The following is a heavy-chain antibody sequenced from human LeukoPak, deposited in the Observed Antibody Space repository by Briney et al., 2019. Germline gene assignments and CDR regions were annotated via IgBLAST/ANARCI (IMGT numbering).Heavy chain of an antibody. Sequence: SETLSLTCTVSGGSISSYYWSWIRQPPGKGLEWIGYISYSGSTHSSPSLKSRGTLSLDTSKNQFPLKLRSVTAADTAVYYCARLGGGHDFWGQGTPVTVSS. CDR3: ARLGGGHDF. J-gene: IGHJ4*02. CDR2: ISYSGST. D-gene: IGHD3-16*01. CDR1: GGSISSYY. V-gene: IGHV4-59*08.